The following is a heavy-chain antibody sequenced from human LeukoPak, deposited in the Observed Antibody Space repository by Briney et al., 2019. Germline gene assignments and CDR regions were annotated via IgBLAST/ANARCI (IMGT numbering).Heavy chain of an antibody. CDR3: VRHDGRSGGTMGAWDY. CDR2: IYYSGTT. V-gene: IGHV4-39*01. J-gene: IGHJ4*02. Sequence: SETLSLTCTVSGGSISSSRYHWGWTRQPPGKGLQWIGSIYYSGTTYYIPSLNSRVTISRDTSKNQFSLQLNSVTAADTAVYYCVRHDGRSGGTMGAWDYWGQGSLVTVSS. D-gene: IGHD1-1*01. CDR1: GGSISSSRYH.